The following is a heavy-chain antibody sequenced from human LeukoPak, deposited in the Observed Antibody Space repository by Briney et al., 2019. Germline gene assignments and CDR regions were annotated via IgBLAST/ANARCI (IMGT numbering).Heavy chain of an antibody. J-gene: IGHJ4*02. CDR1: GYTFTSYA. CDR2: INAGNGNT. CDR3: ARGEVGEWELPGGYY. V-gene: IGHV1-3*01. D-gene: IGHD1-26*01. Sequence: ASVKVSCKASGYTFTSYAMHWVRQAPGQRLEWMGWINAGNGNTKYSQKFQGRVTITRDTSASTAYMELSSLRSEDTAVYYCARGEVGEWELPGGYYWGQGTLVTVSS.